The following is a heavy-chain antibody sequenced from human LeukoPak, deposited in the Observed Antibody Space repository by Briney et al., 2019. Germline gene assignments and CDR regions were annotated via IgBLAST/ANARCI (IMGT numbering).Heavy chain of an antibody. CDR1: GYTFTSYG. CDR3: ARATMVQGVITPPFDY. V-gene: IGHV1-18*01. D-gene: IGHD3-10*01. J-gene: IGHJ4*02. Sequence: GASVKASCKASGYTFTSYGISWVRQAPGQGLEWMGWISAYNGNTNYAQKLQGIVTMTTDTSTSTAYMELRSLRSDDTAVYYCARATMVQGVITPPFDYWGQGTLVTVSS. CDR2: ISAYNGNT.